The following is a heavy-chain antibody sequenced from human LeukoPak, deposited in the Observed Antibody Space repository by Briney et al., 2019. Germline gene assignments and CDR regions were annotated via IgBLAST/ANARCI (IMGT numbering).Heavy chain of an antibody. CDR1: GGIFSNHA. CDR3: AKGATVGKEALDI. D-gene: IGHD4-11*01. J-gene: IGHJ3*02. V-gene: IGHV1-69*04. Sequence: GASVKVSCKASGGIFSNHAVTWVRQAPGQGLEWMGRIIPMIGTAKYAQKFQDRVTFTADTSTNTAYMELSSLTSEDTALYFCAKGATVGKEALDIWGQGSLVTVSS. CDR2: IIPMIGTA.